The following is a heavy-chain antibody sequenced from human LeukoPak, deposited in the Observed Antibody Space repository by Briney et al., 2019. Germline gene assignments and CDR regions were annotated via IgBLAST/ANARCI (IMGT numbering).Heavy chain of an antibody. CDR1: GYTSTDYY. D-gene: IGHD6-19*01. CDR2: VDPEDGET. V-gene: IGHV1-69-2*01. J-gene: IGHJ4*02. Sequence: ASVKVSCKVSGYTSTDYYMHWVQQAPGKGLEWMGLVDPEDGETIYAEKFQGRVTITADTSTDTAYMELSSLRSEDTAVYYCATEPHYSSGCYDYWGQGTLVTVSS. CDR3: ATEPHYSSGCYDY.